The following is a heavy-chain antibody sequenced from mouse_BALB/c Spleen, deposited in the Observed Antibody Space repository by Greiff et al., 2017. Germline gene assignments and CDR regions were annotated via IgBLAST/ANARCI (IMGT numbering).Heavy chain of an antibody. V-gene: IGHV1-14*01. D-gene: IGHD1-1*01. CDR1: GYTFTSYV. J-gene: IGHJ3*01. CDR3: ARSQIPTVVEPPFAY. Sequence: EVQLQQSGPELVKPGASVKMSCKASGYTFTSYVMHWVKQKPGQGLEWIGYINPYNDGTKYNEKFKGKATLTSDKSSSTAYMELSSLTSEDSAVYYCARSQIPTVVEPPFAYWDQGTLVTVSA. CDR2: INPYNDGT.